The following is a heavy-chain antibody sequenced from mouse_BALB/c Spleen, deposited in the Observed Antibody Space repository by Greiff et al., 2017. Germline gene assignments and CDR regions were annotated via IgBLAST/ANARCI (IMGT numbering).Heavy chain of an antibody. CDR2: IRLKSNNYAT. J-gene: IGHJ2*01. V-gene: IGHV6-6*02. CDR3: WLRQSGDYFDY. Sequence: EVKLVESGGGLVQPGGSMKLSCVASGFTFSNYWMNWVRQSPEKGLEWVAEIRLKSNNYATHYAESVKGRFTISRDDSKSSVYLQMNNLRAEDTGIYYCWLRQSGDYFDYWGQGTTLTVSS. CDR1: GFTFSNYW. D-gene: IGHD2-2*01.